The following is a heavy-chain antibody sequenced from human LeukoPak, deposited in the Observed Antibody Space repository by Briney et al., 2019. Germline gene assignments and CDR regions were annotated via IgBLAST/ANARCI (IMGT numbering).Heavy chain of an antibody. CDR2: VYYSGST. Sequence: SETLSLTCTVSGGSISSSSYYWGWIRQPPGKGLEWIGSVYYSGSTYYNPSLKSRVTISVDTSKNQFSLKLSSVTAADTAVYYCATDFWSGTNIIDYWGQGTLVTVSS. V-gene: IGHV4-39*01. CDR1: GGSISSSSYY. D-gene: IGHD3-3*01. CDR3: ATDFWSGTNIIDY. J-gene: IGHJ4*02.